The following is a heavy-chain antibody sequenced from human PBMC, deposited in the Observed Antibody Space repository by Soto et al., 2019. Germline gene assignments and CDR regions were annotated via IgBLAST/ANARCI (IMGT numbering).Heavy chain of an antibody. CDR3: ARGSSRIRNYFDY. CDR1: GGSISSGGYY. Sequence: SETLSLTCTVSGGSISSGGYYWSWIRQHPGKGLEWIGYIYYSGSTYYNPSLKSRVTISVDTSKNQFSLKLSSVTAADTAVYYCARGSSRIRNYFDYWGQGTLVTVSS. J-gene: IGHJ4*02. CDR2: IYYSGST. V-gene: IGHV4-31*03.